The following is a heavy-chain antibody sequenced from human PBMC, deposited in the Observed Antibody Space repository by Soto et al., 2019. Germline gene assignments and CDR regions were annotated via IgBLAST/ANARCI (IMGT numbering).Heavy chain of an antibody. CDR2: FSLSGTT. J-gene: IGHJ4*02. CDR3: ARGMTPPGAPAWYYFDS. V-gene: IGHV4-4*07. Sequence: SETLSLTCTVSGASITGSSYWSWIRQPAGKGLEWIGRFSLSGTTNYNPSLRSRVTMSADVSKNQFSLRLTSVTAADTALYYCARGMTPPGAPAWYYFDSWGQGALVTVSS. D-gene: IGHD2-8*02. CDR1: GASITGSSY.